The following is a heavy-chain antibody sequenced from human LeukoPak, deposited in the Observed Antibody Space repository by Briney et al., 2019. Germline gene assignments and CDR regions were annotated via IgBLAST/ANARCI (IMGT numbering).Heavy chain of an antibody. J-gene: IGHJ5*02. CDR2: ISYDGSNK. Sequence: GRSLRLSCAASGFTFSSYGMHWVRQAPGKGLEWVAVISYDGSNKYYADSVKGRFTISRDNSKNTLYLQMNSLRSEDTAVYYCARVRCSSTSCYAGDNWFDPWGQGTLVTVSS. V-gene: IGHV3-30*03. CDR3: ARVRCSSTSCYAGDNWFDP. CDR1: GFTFSSYG. D-gene: IGHD2-2*01.